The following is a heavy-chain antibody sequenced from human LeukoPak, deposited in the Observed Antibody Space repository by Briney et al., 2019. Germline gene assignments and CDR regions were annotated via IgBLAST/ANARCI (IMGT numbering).Heavy chain of an antibody. J-gene: IGHJ4*02. CDR2: INPNSGGT. Sequence: ASVKVSCKASGFTFTAYHMHWVRQAPGQGLEWMGWINPNSGGTNYAQKFQGRVTMTRDTSISTAYMELSGLRSDDTAVYYCARVRYRLAETYIDYWGQGTLVTVSS. CDR1: GFTFTAYH. V-gene: IGHV1-2*02. D-gene: IGHD3-16*01. CDR3: ARVRYRLAETYIDY.